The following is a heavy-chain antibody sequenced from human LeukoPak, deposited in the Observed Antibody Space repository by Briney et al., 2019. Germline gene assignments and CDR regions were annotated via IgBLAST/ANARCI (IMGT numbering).Heavy chain of an antibody. D-gene: IGHD6-6*01. V-gene: IGHV3-30-3*01. CDR2: ISYDGSNK. CDR3: ARIAARLYYYYYMDV. CDR1: GFTFSSYA. J-gene: IGHJ6*03. Sequence: PGGSLRPSCAASGFTFSSYAMHWVRQAPGKGLEWVAVISYDGSNKYYADSVKGRFTISRDNSKNTLYLQMNSLRAEDTAVYYCARIAARLYYYYYMDVWGKGTTVTVSS.